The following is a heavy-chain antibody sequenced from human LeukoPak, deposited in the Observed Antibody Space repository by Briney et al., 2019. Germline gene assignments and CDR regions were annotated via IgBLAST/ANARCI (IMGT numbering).Heavy chain of an antibody. Sequence: GGSLRLSCAASGFTFSGSGMHWVRQASGKGLQWVGHIRSKPNNYATAYAASVKGRFTISRDNSKNTLYLQMNSLRAGDTAVYYCAKAMGATLFDYWGQGTLVTVSS. CDR3: AKAMGATLFDY. V-gene: IGHV3-73*01. CDR2: IRSKPNNYAT. J-gene: IGHJ4*02. D-gene: IGHD1-26*01. CDR1: GFTFSGSG.